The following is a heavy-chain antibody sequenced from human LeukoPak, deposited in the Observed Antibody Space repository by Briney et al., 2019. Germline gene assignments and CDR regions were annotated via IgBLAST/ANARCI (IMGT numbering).Heavy chain of an antibody. J-gene: IGHJ4*02. D-gene: IGHD4-11*01. CDR2: INHSGST. Sequence: SETLSLTCAVYGGSFSGYYWSWIRQPPGKGLEWIGEINHSGSTNYNPSLKSRVTISVDTSKNQFSLKLSSVTAADTAVYYCARGAVDYPFDYWGQGTLVTVSS. CDR1: GGSFSGYY. V-gene: IGHV4-34*01. CDR3: ARGAVDYPFDY.